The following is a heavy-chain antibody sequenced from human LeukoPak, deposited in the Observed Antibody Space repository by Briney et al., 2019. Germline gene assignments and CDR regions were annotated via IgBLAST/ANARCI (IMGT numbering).Heavy chain of an antibody. CDR2: ISGSGGTT. J-gene: IGHJ3*02. CDR1: GFTFSSYA. V-gene: IGHV3-23*01. CDR3: ANRGYNYGLDAFDI. Sequence: GGSLRLSCAASGFTFSSYAMSWVRQPPGKGLEWISGISGSGGTTYYADSVKGQFTISRDDSKNTLYLQMNSLRAEDTAVYYCANRGYNYGLDAFDIWGQGTMVTVSS. D-gene: IGHD5-18*01.